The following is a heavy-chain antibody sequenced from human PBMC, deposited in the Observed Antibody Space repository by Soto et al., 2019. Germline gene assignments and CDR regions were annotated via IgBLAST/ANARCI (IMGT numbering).Heavy chain of an antibody. J-gene: IGHJ5*02. CDR1: GFAFSNSA. Sequence: EVHLLGSGGGLVQPGGSLRLSCTASGFAFSNSAMTWVRQTPEKGLEWVSAISGSGDTTYYRDSVKGRFTISRDNSKSTVYLQMNSLTVDDTAVYYCARERTGGGAWGQGTLVTVSS. D-gene: IGHD3-10*01. CDR3: ARERTGGGA. CDR2: ISGSGDTT. V-gene: IGHV3-23*01.